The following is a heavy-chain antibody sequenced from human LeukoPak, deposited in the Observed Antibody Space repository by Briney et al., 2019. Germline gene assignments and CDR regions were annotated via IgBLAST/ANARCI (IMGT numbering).Heavy chain of an antibody. V-gene: IGHV3-72*01. CDR2: IRNKDRDYAT. CDR1: GFSFSDHY. CDR3: VGLDIVVDGAAPYDY. D-gene: IGHD2-2*01. Sequence: GGSLRLSCAASGFSFSDHYMDWVRQAPGKGLEGVGRIRNKDRDYATHYAAAVKDRVTVSRDDSKNPLYLQMSGLKTEDTAVYYCVGLDIVVDGAAPYDYWGQGNLVTVAS. J-gene: IGHJ4*02.